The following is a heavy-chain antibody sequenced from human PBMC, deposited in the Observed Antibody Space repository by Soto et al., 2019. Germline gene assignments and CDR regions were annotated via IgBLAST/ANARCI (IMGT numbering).Heavy chain of an antibody. V-gene: IGHV4-39*01. CDR2: IYYSGIT. Sequence: SETLSLTCTVSGVSISNSSYYWGWIRRPPGKGLEWIGTIYYSGITYYNPSLKSRVTISVDTSKNQFSLKLTSVTAADTAVYYCARHGSNWGQGTRVTVS. CDR1: GVSISNSSYY. CDR3: ARHGSN. J-gene: IGHJ4*02.